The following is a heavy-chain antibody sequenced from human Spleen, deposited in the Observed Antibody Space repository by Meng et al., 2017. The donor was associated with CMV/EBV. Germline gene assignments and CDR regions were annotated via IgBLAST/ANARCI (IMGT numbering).Heavy chain of an antibody. Sequence: GGSLRLSCEVSGFMFSNFYMNWVRQGPGKGLECVANIKPDGSAKYYVDSVKGRFTVSRDNAKNSLYLQMNSLRAEDTAVYYYARDRGDSSGYWVYYYYYGMDVWGQGTTVTVSS. D-gene: IGHD3-22*01. V-gene: IGHV3-7*01. CDR2: IKPDGSAK. J-gene: IGHJ6*02. CDR1: GFMFSNFY. CDR3: ARDRGDSSGYWVYYYYYGMDV.